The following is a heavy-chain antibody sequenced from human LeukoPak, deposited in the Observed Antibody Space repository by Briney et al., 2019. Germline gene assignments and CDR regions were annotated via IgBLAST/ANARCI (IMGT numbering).Heavy chain of an antibody. D-gene: IGHD6-6*01. CDR3: ARTARQCDY. J-gene: IGHJ4*02. CDR2: IYHSGDT. CDR1: GDSIYTSY. V-gene: IGHV4-59*01. Sequence: SETLSLTCTVSGDSIYTSYWSWLRQPPGKGLEYIGYIYHSGDTYYNPSLKSRVTISLDTSNNQFSLRLSPVTTADTAVYYCARTARQCDYWGQGILVSVSS.